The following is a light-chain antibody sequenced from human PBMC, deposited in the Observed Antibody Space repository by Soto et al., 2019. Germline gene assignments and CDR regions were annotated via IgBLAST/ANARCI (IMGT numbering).Light chain of an antibody. CDR3: QEYGYLVT. V-gene: IGKV3-20*01. J-gene: IGKJ4*01. CDR1: QSITNHY. Sequence: DILLTQSPCTLSLSLGERATLSCRASQSITNHYLACYQQTPGRAHRLLIYGSSSRATGIPDRFSGSGSGTYFPLTISRLQPEDLAMYYCQEYGYLVTFGGGTKVEIK. CDR2: GSS.